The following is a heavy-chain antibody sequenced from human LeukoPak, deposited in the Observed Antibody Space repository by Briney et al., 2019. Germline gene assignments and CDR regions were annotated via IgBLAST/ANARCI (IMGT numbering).Heavy chain of an antibody. CDR1: GYTFTSYG. J-gene: IGHJ6*02. D-gene: IGHD3-10*01. CDR2: ISAYNGNT. CDR3: ARYYYGSGSRYYYYGMDV. Sequence: GSVKVSCKASGYTFTSYGISWVRQAPGQGLEWMGWISAYNGNTNYAQKLQGRVTMTTDTSTSTAYMELRSLRSDDTAVYYCARYYYGSGSRYYYYGMDVWGQGTTVTVSS. V-gene: IGHV1-18*01.